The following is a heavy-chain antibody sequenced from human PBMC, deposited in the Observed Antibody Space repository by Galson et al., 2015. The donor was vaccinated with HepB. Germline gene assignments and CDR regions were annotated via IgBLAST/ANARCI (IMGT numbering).Heavy chain of an antibody. Sequence: PALVKPTQTLTLTCTFSGFSLSTSGMCVSWIRQPPGRALEWLALIDWDDDKYYSTSLKTRLTISKDTSKNQVVLTMTNMDPVDTATYYCARIQDSYGDSRLYYFDYWGQGTLVTVSS. CDR3: ARIQDSYGDSRLYYFDY. CDR2: IDWDDDK. D-gene: IGHD4-17*01. J-gene: IGHJ4*02. V-gene: IGHV2-70*01. CDR1: GFSLSTSGMC.